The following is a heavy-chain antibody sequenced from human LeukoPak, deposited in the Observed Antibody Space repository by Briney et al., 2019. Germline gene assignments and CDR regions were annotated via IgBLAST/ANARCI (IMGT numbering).Heavy chain of an antibody. V-gene: IGHV4-61*02. J-gene: IGHJ4*02. D-gene: IGHD2-15*01. CDR2: IYTSGST. CDR3: ASAYIVAGRFDY. Sequence: SETLSLTCTVSGGSISSSSYYWSWIRQPAGKGLEWIGRIYTSGSTNYNPSLKSRVTISVDTSKNQFSLKLSSVTAADTAVYYCASAYIVAGRFDYWGQGTLVTVSS. CDR1: GGSISSSSYY.